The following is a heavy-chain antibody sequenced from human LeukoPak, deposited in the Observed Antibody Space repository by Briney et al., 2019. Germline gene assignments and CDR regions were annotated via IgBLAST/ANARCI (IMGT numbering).Heavy chain of an antibody. J-gene: IGHJ5*02. CDR1: GGSFGGYY. CDR3: ARVGVRYDFWSGYSYWFDP. CDR2: INHSGST. D-gene: IGHD3-3*01. Sequence: SETLSLTCAVYGGSFGGYYWSWIRQPPGKGLEWIGEINHSGSTNYNPSLKSRVTISVDTSKNQFSLKLSSVTAADTAVYYCARVGVRYDFWSGYSYWFDPWGQGTLVTVSS. V-gene: IGHV4-34*01.